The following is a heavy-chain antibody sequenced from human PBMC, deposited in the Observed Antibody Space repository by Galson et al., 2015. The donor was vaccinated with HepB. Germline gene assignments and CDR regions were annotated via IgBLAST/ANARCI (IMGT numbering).Heavy chain of an antibody. CDR2: ISYDGSNR. Sequence: SLRLSCAASGFTFSSYGMHWVRQAPGKGLEWVAVISYDGSNRYYVDSVKGRFTISRDNSKNALYLEMNSLRAEDTAVYYCAKDGQGEIRYFDWLFQAYYYYGMDVWGQGTTVTVSS. V-gene: IGHV3-30*18. D-gene: IGHD3-9*01. CDR1: GFTFSSYG. J-gene: IGHJ6*02. CDR3: AKDGQGEIRYFDWLFQAYYYYGMDV.